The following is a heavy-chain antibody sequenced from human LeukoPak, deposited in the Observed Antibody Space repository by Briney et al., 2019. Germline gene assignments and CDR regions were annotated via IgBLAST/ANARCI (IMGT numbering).Heavy chain of an antibody. CDR3: ARQKSIVATWDWYYFDY. D-gene: IGHD5-12*01. J-gene: IGHJ4*02. CDR2: IYPGDSDT. Sequence: GESLKISCKGSGYSFTSYWIGWVRQMPGKGLEWMGIIYPGDSDTRYSPSFQGQVTISADKSISTAYLQWSSLKASDTAMYYCARQKSIVATWDWYYFDYWGQGTLVTVSS. V-gene: IGHV5-51*01. CDR1: GYSFTSYW.